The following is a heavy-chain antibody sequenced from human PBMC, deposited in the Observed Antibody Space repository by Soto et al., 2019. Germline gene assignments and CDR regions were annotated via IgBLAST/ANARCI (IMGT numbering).Heavy chain of an antibody. CDR3: ANCRRKDHRSKSGWEGAARHLVSYYAMDV. CDR2: INPNSGGT. D-gene: IGHD6-6*01. V-gene: IGHV1-2*04. J-gene: IGHJ6*02. CDR1: GYTFTGYY. Sequence: ASVKVSCKASGYTFTGYYMHWVRQAPGQGLEWMGWINPNSGGTNYAQKFQGWVTMTRDTSISTAYMELSRLRSDDTAVYFCANCRRKDHRSKSGWEGAARHLVSYYAMDVWGQGTTVTVSS.